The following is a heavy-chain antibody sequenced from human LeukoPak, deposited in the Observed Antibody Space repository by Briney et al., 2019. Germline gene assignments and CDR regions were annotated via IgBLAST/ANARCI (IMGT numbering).Heavy chain of an antibody. Sequence: GASVKVSCKASGYTFTGYYMHWARQAPGQGLEWMGWIKPNSGGTNYAQKFQGRVTMTRDTSISTAYMELSRLRSDDTAVYYCARDPQWELLLELDYWGQGTLVTVSS. CDR2: IKPNSGGT. D-gene: IGHD1-26*01. CDR3: ARDPQWELLLELDY. J-gene: IGHJ4*02. CDR1: GYTFTGYY. V-gene: IGHV1-2*02.